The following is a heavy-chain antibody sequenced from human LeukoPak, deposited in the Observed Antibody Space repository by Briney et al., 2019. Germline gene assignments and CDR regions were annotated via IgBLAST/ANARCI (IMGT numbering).Heavy chain of an antibody. CDR1: GFTFNYFS. Sequence: GGSLRLSCAASGFTFNYFSVNWVRQAPGKGLEWVSYISSSSNTIYYADSVKGRFTISRDNARNSLYLQMNSLRAEDTAVYYCAKYCSGGSCYSGLYWGQGTLVTVSS. J-gene: IGHJ4*02. CDR2: ISSSSNTI. V-gene: IGHV3-48*01. D-gene: IGHD2-15*01. CDR3: AKYCSGGSCYSGLY.